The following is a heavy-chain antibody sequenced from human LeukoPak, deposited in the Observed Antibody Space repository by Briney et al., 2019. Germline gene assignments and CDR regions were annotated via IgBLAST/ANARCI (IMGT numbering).Heavy chain of an antibody. Sequence: SVKVSCKASGGTFSSYAISWVRQAPGQGLEWMGGIIPIFGTANYAQKFQGRVTITADESTSTAYMELSRLRSEDTAVYYCARGAHYYDSSGYYTAEYFQHWGQGTLVTVSS. CDR3: ARGAHYYDSSGYYTAEYFQH. CDR1: GGTFSSYA. V-gene: IGHV1-69*01. D-gene: IGHD3-22*01. CDR2: IIPIFGTA. J-gene: IGHJ1*01.